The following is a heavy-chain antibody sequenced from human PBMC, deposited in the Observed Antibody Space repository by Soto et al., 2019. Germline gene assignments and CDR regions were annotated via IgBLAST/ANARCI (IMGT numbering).Heavy chain of an antibody. V-gene: IGHV4-31*03. CDR3: ARGVVWIFGVVIMPREFDY. Sequence: SPTLSLTCTVSGGSISSGGYYWSWIRQHPGKGLEWIGYIYYSGSTYYNPSLKSRVTISVDTSKNQFSLKLSSVTAADTAVYYCARGVVWIFGVVIMPREFDYWGQGTLVTVSS. CDR2: IYYSGST. J-gene: IGHJ4*02. D-gene: IGHD3-3*01. CDR1: GGSISSGGYY.